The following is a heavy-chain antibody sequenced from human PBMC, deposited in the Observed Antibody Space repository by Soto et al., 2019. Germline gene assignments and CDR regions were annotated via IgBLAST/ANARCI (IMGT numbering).Heavy chain of an antibody. Sequence: SVKVSCKASGYTFTSYGISWVRQAPGQGLEWMGWISPFIGTTNYAQKLQGRVTITADESTSTAYMELSSLRSEDTAVYYCARGRVVVVPAARYYYYYGMDVWGQGTTVTVSS. CDR1: GYTFTSYG. CDR3: ARGRVVVVPAARYYYYYGMDV. D-gene: IGHD2-2*01. J-gene: IGHJ6*02. CDR2: ISPFIGTT. V-gene: IGHV1-69*13.